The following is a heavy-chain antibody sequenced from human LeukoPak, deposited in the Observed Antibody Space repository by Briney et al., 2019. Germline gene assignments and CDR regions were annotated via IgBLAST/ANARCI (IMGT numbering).Heavy chain of an antibody. CDR3: ARVSYVSVY. D-gene: IGHD3-16*01. V-gene: IGHV4-34*01. CDR2: INHSGST. Sequence: SETLSLTCTVYGGSFSGYYWSWIRQPPGKGLEWIGEINHSGSTNYNPSLKSRVTISVDTSKNQFSLKLSSVTAADTAVYYCARVSYVSVYWGQGTLVTVSS. CDR1: GGSFSGYY. J-gene: IGHJ4*02.